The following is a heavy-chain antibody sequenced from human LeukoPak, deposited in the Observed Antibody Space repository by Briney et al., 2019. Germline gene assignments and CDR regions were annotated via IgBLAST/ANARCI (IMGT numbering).Heavy chain of an antibody. CDR3: ATDIGGSYTPGDY. CDR1: GFTFSSYA. V-gene: IGHV3-23*01. CDR2: IYSSGST. Sequence: GGSLRLSCAASGFTFSSYAMSWVRQAPGKGLEWVSVIYSSGSTYYADSVKGRFTISRDNSKNTVYLQMSSLRAEDTAVYYCATDIGGSYTPGDYWGQGTLVTVSS. D-gene: IGHD1-26*01. J-gene: IGHJ4*02.